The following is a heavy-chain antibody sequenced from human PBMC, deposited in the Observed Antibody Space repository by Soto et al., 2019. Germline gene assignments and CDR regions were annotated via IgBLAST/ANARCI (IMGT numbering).Heavy chain of an antibody. CDR1: GGSVSSGAYY. V-gene: IGHV4-31*03. CDR2: IYYSGST. D-gene: IGHD5-12*01. CDR3: ARARLRAVYAFDI. J-gene: IGHJ3*02. Sequence: QVQLQESDAGLVKASQTLSLTCTVSGGSVSSGAYYWTWIRQRPGKGLEWIGYIYYSGSTYYSPSLKSRLSISLDTSKNQFSLRLCSVTAADTAMYYCARARLRAVYAFDIWGQGTMVTVSS.